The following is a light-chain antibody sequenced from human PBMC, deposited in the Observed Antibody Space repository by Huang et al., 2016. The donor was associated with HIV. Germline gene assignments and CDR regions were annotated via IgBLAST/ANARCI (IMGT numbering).Light chain of an antibody. Sequence: EILLTQSPGPLSLSPGEKATLPCRASPRRTNNFFAWYQQRPGQPPRLLIHSTSTRATGIPDRFSGSGSGTDFTLTITRLEPEDFVVYYCQQYGKSPWTFGQGTKVDI. J-gene: IGKJ1*01. V-gene: IGKV3-20*01. CDR2: STS. CDR1: PRRTNNF. CDR3: QQYGKSPWT.